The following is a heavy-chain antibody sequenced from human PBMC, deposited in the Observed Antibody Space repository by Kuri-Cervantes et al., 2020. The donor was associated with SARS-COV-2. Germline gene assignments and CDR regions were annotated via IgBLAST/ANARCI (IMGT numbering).Heavy chain of an antibody. V-gene: IGHV4-39*02. CDR3: ARYDYGDYVDAFDI. CDR2: IYHSGST. D-gene: IGHD4-17*01. J-gene: IGHJ3*02. CDR1: GGSISSGYY. Sequence: SETLSLTCSVSGGSISSGYYWGWIRQPPGKGLEWIGSIYHSGSTHYNPSLRNRVAISVDTSNNYFSLKLRSVTVADTAVYYCARYDYGDYVDAFDIWGQGTMVTVSS.